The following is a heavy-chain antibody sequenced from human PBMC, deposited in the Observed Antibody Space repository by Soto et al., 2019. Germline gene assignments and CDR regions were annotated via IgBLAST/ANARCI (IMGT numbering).Heavy chain of an antibody. V-gene: IGHV4-59*01. CDR1: GGSIRSYY. CDR2: IYYSGST. Sequence: TSETLSLTCTVSGGSIRSYYWSWIRQPPGKGLEWIGYIYYSGSTNYNPSLKSRVTISVDTSKNQFSLKLSSVTAADTAVYYCASYTPSGGWFDPWGQGTLVTVSS. D-gene: IGHD2-15*01. CDR3: ASYTPSGGWFDP. J-gene: IGHJ5*02.